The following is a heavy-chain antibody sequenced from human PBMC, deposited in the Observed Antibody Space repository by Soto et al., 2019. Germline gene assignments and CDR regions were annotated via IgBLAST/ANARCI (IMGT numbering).Heavy chain of an antibody. CDR1: GGSISSYY. D-gene: IGHD1-7*01. CDR3: ARGRVLELRFDY. V-gene: IGHV4-59*01. J-gene: IGHJ4*02. CDR2: IYYSGST. Sequence: LSLTCTVSGGSISSYYWSWIRQPPGKGLEWIGYIYYSGSTNYNPSLKSRVTISVDTSKNQFSLKLSSVPAADTAVYYCARGRVLELRFDYWGEGTLVTVCS.